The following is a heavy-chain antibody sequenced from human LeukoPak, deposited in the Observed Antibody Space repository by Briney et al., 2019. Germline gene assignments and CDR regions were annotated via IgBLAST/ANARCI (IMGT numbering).Heavy chain of an antibody. D-gene: IGHD3-10*02. CDR2: INHSGST. CDR3: ARARLLSSGFDY. V-gene: IGHV4-34*01. CDR1: GGSFSGYY. Sequence: SETLSLTCAVYGGSFSGYYWTWIRQPPGKGLEWSGEINHSGSTNYNPSLKSRATVSVDTSKNQFSLKLSCVTAAATAVYYCARARLLSSGFDYWGQGTLVTVPS. J-gene: IGHJ4*02.